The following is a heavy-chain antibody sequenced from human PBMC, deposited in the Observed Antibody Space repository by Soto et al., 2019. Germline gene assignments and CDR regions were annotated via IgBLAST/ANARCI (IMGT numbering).Heavy chain of an antibody. V-gene: IGHV1-18*01. CDR3: AKNGQPPYYYYGLDV. J-gene: IGHJ6*02. Sequence: QGQLVQSEAEVKKPGASVKVSCKASGYTFTRYGIGWVRQAPGQGLEWMGWISGYNGDTTYAQKFQGRVTMTVDTSTSTAYMELRSLTSDDTAVYYCAKNGQPPYYYYGLDVWGQGTKVTVSS. CDR1: GYTFTRYG. D-gene: IGHD2-8*01. CDR2: ISGYNGDT.